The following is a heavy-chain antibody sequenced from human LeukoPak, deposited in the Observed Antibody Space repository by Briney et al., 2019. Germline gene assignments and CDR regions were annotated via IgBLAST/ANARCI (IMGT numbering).Heavy chain of an antibody. CDR3: AKDISGAAAN. CDR1: GFTFDDYG. J-gene: IGHJ4*02. Sequence: GGSLRLSCAASGFTFDDYGMSWVRQAPGKGLEWVSGINWNGGSTGYADSVKGRFTISRDNSKNSLYLQMNSLRTEDTALYYCAKDISGAAANWGQGTLVTVSS. V-gene: IGHV3-20*04. D-gene: IGHD6-13*01. CDR2: INWNGGST.